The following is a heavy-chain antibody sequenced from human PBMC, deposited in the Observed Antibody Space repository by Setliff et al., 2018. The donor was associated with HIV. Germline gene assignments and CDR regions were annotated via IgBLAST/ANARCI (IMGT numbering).Heavy chain of an antibody. CDR1: GYSFTSYW. CDR3: ARRTASFGTALYLDV. Sequence: GESLKISCQGSGYSFTSYWLGWVRQMPGKGLEWMGIIYPGDSDARYSPSFQGQVTFSVDKSRSTAYLHWSSLKASDTATYYCARRTASFGTALYLDVWGTGTTVTVSS. V-gene: IGHV5-51*01. D-gene: IGHD6-13*01. CDR2: IYPGDSDA. J-gene: IGHJ6*04.